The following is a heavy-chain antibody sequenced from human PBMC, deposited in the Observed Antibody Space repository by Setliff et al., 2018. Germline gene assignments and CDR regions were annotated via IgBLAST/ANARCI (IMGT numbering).Heavy chain of an antibody. D-gene: IGHD3-22*01. CDR2: IRYGAYNQ. V-gene: IGHV3-30*02. Sequence: GGSLRLSCEASGFSFEKYGMHWVRQAPGKGLEWVAFIRYGAYNQHYVDSVKGRFTISRDNAKNSLYLQMNSLRAEDTALYYCATLGHYYDRSGYYYRFDYFYYYVDVWGKGTTVTVSS. CDR3: ATLGHYYDRSGYYYRFDYFYYYVDV. CDR1: GFSFEKYG. J-gene: IGHJ6*03.